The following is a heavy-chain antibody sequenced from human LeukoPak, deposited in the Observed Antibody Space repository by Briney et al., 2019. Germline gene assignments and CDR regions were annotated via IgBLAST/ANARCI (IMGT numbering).Heavy chain of an antibody. D-gene: IGHD4-17*01. CDR1: GYTFTTHY. CDR3: ARGRGVYGDYFDY. CDR2: INPSGGST. J-gene: IGHJ4*02. V-gene: IGHV1-46*01. Sequence: ASVKVSCKASGYTFTTHYMHWVRQAPGQGLEWMGIINPSGGSTSYAQKFQGRVTISVDTSKNQFSLKLSSVTAADTAVYYCARGRGVYGDYFDYWGQGTLVTVSS.